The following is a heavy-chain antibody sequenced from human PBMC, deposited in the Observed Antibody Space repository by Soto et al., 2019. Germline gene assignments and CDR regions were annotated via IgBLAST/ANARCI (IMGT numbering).Heavy chain of an antibody. CDR3: AREWDNKSEHSSGWYDDF. CDR2: ISGYSGHT. V-gene: IGHV1-18*01. J-gene: IGHJ4*02. CDR1: GYTFSSYG. D-gene: IGHD6-19*01. Sequence: QVQLVQSGAEVKKPGASVKVSCKASGYTFSSYGISWVRQAPGQGLEWMGWISGYSGHTYYAQKFQGRVTMTTDTTTYTXXMELRSLRSDDTAVYYCAREWDNKSEHSSGWYDDFWGQGTLVTVSS.